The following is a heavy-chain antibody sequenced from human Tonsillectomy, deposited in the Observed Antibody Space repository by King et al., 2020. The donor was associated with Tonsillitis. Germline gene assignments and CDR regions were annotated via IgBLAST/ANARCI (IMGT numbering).Heavy chain of an antibody. D-gene: IGHD1-26*01. J-gene: IGHJ4*02. CDR3: AGGSYFKIDY. CDR2: ISSSGNTI. CDR1: GFTFSSYE. Sequence: VQLVESGGGLVQPGGSLRLSCAASGFTFSSYEMNWVCQAPGKGLECVSDISSSGNTIYYADSVKGRFTISRDNAKNSLYLQMNSLRVEDTALYYCAGGSYFKIDYWGQGTLVTVSS. V-gene: IGHV3-48*03.